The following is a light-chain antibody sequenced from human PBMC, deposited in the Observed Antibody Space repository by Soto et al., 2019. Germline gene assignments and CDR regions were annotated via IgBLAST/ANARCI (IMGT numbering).Light chain of an antibody. CDR1: QSVSSSY. CDR3: QQYGSSPPIT. V-gene: IGKV3-20*01. CDR2: GAS. J-gene: IGKJ5*01. Sequence: EIVLTQSPGTLSLSPGERATLSCRASQSVSSSYLAWYQQKPGQAPRLLIYGASTRATGIPDRFSGSGSGTDFTLTSSRLAPEDFAVYSCQQYGSSPPITVGQGTRLEIK.